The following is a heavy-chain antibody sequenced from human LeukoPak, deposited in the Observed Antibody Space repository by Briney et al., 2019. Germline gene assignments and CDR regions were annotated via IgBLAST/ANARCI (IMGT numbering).Heavy chain of an antibody. Sequence: SVKASCKASGGTFISYAISWVRQAPGQGLEWMGGIIPIFGTANYAQKFQGRVTITADESTSTAYMELSSLRSEDTAVYYCARGGSVTVTARGWFDPWGQGTLVTVSS. CDR3: ARGGSVTVTARGWFDP. V-gene: IGHV1-69*13. CDR2: IIPIFGTA. CDR1: GGTFISYA. J-gene: IGHJ5*02. D-gene: IGHD4-11*01.